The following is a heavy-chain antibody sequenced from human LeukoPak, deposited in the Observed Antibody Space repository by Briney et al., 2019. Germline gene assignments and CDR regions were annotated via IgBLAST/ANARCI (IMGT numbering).Heavy chain of an antibody. CDR1: GGSISSYY. D-gene: IGHD3-10*01. CDR3: VRGYYYGSGSFDYYFDY. CDR2: IYYSGST. V-gene: IGHV4-59*12. Sequence: SETLSLTCTVSGGSISSYYWSWIRQPPGKGLEWIGYIYYSGSTNYNPSLKSRVTISVDKSKNQFSLKLSSVTAADTAVYYCVRGYYYGSGSFDYYFDYWGQGTLVTVSS. J-gene: IGHJ4*02.